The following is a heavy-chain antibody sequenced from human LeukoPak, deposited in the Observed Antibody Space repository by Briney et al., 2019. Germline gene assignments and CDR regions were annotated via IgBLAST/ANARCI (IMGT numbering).Heavy chain of an antibody. CDR1: GFTFSTYW. V-gene: IGHV3-74*01. Sequence: GGSLRLSCAASGFTFSTYWMHWVRQVPGKGLVWVSRINSDGSSTSYADSVKGRLTISRDNIKNTLYLQMNSLTAEDTAVYYCTRGDYSFDYWGQGTLVTVSS. CDR3: TRGDYSFDY. J-gene: IGHJ4*02. D-gene: IGHD2-21*01. CDR2: INSDGSST.